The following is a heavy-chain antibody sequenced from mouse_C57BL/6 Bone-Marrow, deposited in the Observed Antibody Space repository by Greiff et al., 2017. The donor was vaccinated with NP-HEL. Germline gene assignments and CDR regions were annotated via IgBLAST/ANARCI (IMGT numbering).Heavy chain of an antibody. D-gene: IGHD1-1*02. V-gene: IGHV1-80*01. CDR3: ARETGGISYYLDY. CDR2: IYPGDGDT. CDR1: GYAFSSYW. Sequence: QVQLQQSGAELVKPGASVKISCKASGYAFSSYWMNWVKQRPGKGLEWIGQIYPGDGDTNYNGKFKGKATLTADKSSSTAYMQLSSLTSEDSAVYFCARETGGISYYLDYWGQGTTLTVSS. J-gene: IGHJ2*01.